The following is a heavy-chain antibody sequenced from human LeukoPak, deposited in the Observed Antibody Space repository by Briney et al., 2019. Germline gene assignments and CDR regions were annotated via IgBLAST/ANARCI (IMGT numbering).Heavy chain of an antibody. CDR1: GGSFSGYY. CDR3: ARQEGSSGWFNY. V-gene: IGHV4-59*08. Sequence: SETLSLTCAVYGGSFSGYYWSWIRQPPGKGLEWIAHIYYIGSTNYNPSLKSRVSISLDTSKNQFSLKLSSVTAADTAVYYCARQEGSSGWFNYWGQGTLVTVSS. D-gene: IGHD6-19*01. J-gene: IGHJ4*02. CDR2: IYYIGST.